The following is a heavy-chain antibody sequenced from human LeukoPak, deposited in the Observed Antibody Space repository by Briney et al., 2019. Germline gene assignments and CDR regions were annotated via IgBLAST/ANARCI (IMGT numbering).Heavy chain of an antibody. Sequence: SGGSLRLSCVASGFTFSNHLMHWVRQAPGKGLESVSHIKFDGTTTTYADSVKGRFTISRDNAKNTVYLQMNSLRADDTAVYYCTRDYGGLDYWGQGTLVTVSS. CDR1: GFTFSNHL. V-gene: IGHV3-74*01. J-gene: IGHJ4*02. CDR3: TRDYGGLDY. CDR2: IKFDGTTT. D-gene: IGHD4-17*01.